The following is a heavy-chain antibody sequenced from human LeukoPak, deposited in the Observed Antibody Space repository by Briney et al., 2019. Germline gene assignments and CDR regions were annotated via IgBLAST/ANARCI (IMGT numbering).Heavy chain of an antibody. CDR3: ARRAPYSYEWSTLDY. J-gene: IGHJ4*02. D-gene: IGHD5-18*01. CDR2: IYYSGST. V-gene: IGHV4-59*08. CDR1: GGSISSYY. Sequence: SETLSLTCTVSGGSISSYYWSWIRQPPGKGLEWIGYIYYSGSTNYNPSLKSRVTISVDTSKNQFSLKLSSVTAADTAVYYCARRAPYSYEWSTLDYWGQGTLVTVSS.